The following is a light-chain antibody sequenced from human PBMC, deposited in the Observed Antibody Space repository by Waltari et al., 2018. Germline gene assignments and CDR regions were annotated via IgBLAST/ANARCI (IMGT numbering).Light chain of an antibody. J-gene: IGLJ2*01. CDR1: SGDFGSSTS. CDR3: SSSTGYSLV. CDR2: DIR. Sequence: QSALTQTASVSGSPGQSITISCTSASGDFGSSTSVFWYQQHPGRAPTLLTSDIRVRPSGSSTPFPASKSGNTASLAISDLQAEDEADYYCSSSTGYSLVFGGGTKLTVL. V-gene: IGLV2-14*03.